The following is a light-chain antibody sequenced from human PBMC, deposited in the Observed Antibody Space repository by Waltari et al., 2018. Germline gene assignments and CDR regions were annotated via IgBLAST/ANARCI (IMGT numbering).Light chain of an antibody. CDR2: GAS. CDR1: QSVSRA. CDR3: QHYVRLPAT. J-gene: IGKJ1*01. Sequence: EIVLTQSPGSLSSSPGERVTLSCRASQSVSRALAWYQQKPGQAPRLLIFGASNRAPGIPDRFSGSGSETDFSLTISRLEPEDFAVYYCQHYVRLPATFGRGTKVEIK. V-gene: IGKV3-20*01.